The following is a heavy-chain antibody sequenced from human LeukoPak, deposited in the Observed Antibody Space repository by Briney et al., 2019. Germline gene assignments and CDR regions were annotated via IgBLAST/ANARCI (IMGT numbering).Heavy chain of an antibody. CDR3: ATSRQWLVRYFDY. D-gene: IGHD6-19*01. CDR1: GFTFSSYG. V-gene: IGHV3-33*01. CDR2: IWYDGSNK. J-gene: IGHJ4*02. Sequence: GGPLRLSCAASGFTFSSYGMHWVRQAPGKGLEWVAVIWYDGSNKYYADSVKGRFTISRDNSKNTLYLQMKSLRAEDTAVYYCATSRQWLVRYFDYWGQGTLATVSS.